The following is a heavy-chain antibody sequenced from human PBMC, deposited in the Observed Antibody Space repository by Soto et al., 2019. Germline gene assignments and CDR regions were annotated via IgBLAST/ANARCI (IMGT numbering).Heavy chain of an antibody. Sequence: EAHLVGSGGGLVQPGGSLRLSCADSGFAVSANYLSWVRQAPGKGLEWVSLIYSGGDTDYADSVRGRFTISRDNSKNTLYLQMNSLKAEDTAVYYCATRMTTAPYWGQGAPVNVSS. CDR3: ATRMTTAPY. J-gene: IGHJ4*02. CDR2: IYSGGDT. V-gene: IGHV3-66*01. CDR1: GFAVSANY. D-gene: IGHD4-17*01.